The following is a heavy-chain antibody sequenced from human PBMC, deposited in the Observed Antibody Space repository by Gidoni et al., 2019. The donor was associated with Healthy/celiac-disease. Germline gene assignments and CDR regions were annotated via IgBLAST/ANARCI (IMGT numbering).Heavy chain of an antibody. CDR2: IYYSGST. J-gene: IGHJ4*02. Sequence: QLQLQESGPGLVKPSETLSLTCTVSGGSISSSSYYWGWIRQPPGKVLEWIGSIYYSGSTYYNPSLKSRVTISVDTSKNQFSLKLSSVTAADTAVYYCARQTNFYSSGWYINPIYFDYWGQGTLVTVSS. CDR1: GGSISSSSYY. D-gene: IGHD6-19*01. CDR3: ARQTNFYSSGWYINPIYFDY. V-gene: IGHV4-39*01.